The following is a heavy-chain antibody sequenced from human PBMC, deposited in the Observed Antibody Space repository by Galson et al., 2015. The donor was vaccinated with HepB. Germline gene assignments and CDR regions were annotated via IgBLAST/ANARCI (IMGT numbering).Heavy chain of an antibody. D-gene: IGHD2-2*01. CDR2: IKQDGSEK. J-gene: IGHJ4*02. V-gene: IGHV3-7*01. CDR3: ARANNVAVPAATSIAAIFDY. CDR1: GFTFSSYW. Sequence: SLRLSCAASGFTFSSYWMSWVRQAPGKGLEWVANIKQDGSEKYYVDSVKGRFTISRDNAKNSLYLQMNSLRAEDTAVYYCARANNVAVPAATSIAAIFDYWGQGTLVTVSS.